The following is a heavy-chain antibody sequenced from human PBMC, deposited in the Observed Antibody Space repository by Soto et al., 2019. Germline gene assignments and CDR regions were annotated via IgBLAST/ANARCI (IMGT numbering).Heavy chain of an antibody. CDR1: GASVNSDNSY. J-gene: IGHJ4*02. CDR2: ISYSGNT. D-gene: IGHD3-10*01. V-gene: IGHV4-61*01. CDR3: ARERRGSGTWSPYYFDS. Sequence: QVQLQESGPGLVKPSGTLSLTCTVSGASVNSDNSYWTWVRQPPGKGLEWLGYISYSGNTDYYPSRDSRLTIAVDPSNSQVSLRLTSAPPADTAVCYCARERRGSGTWSPYYFDSWGQGALVTVPS.